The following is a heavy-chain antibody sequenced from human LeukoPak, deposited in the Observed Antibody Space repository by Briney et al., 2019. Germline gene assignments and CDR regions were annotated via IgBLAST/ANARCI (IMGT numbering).Heavy chain of an antibody. V-gene: IGHV3-30*04. CDR3: ARDMVDTAFDY. Sequence: GGSLRLSCAASGFTFSRYGMHWVRQAPGKGLEWVTAISYDGSNKYYADSVKGRFTISRDNAKNSLYLQMNSLRAEDTAVYYCARDMVDTAFDYWGQGTLVTVSS. D-gene: IGHD5-18*01. CDR1: GFTFSRYG. J-gene: IGHJ4*02. CDR2: ISYDGSNK.